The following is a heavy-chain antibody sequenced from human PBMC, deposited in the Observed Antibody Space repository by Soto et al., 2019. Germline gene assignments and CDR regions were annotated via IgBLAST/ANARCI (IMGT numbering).Heavy chain of an antibody. J-gene: IGHJ4*02. V-gene: IGHV1-3*01. Sequence: ASVKVSCKASGYTFTSYAMHWVRQAPGQRLEWMGWINAGNGNTKYSQKFQGRVTITRDTSASTAYMELSSLRSEDTAVYYCARDQLRNWGLFTGIDYWGQGTLVTVSS. CDR2: INAGNGNT. D-gene: IGHD7-27*01. CDR3: ARDQLRNWGLFTGIDY. CDR1: GYTFTSYA.